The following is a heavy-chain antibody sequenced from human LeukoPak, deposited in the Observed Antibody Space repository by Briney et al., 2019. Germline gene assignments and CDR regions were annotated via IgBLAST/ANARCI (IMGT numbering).Heavy chain of an antibody. CDR1: GFTFSSYS. CDR2: ISSSSSTI. Sequence: GGSLRLSCAASGFTFSSYSMNWVRQAPGKGLEWVSYISSSSSTIYYADSVKGRFTTSRDKAKNSLYLQMNSLRAEDTAVYYCAREFCSSTSCLYDSGARGTLATVS. D-gene: IGHD2-2*01. V-gene: IGHV3-48*01. CDR3: AREFCSSTSCLYDS. J-gene: IGHJ4*02.